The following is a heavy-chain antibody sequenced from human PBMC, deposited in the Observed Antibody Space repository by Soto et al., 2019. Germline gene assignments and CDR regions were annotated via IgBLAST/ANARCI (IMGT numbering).Heavy chain of an antibody. CDR2: INPSGST. D-gene: IGHD2-15*01. J-gene: IGHJ5*02. Sequence: QVQLQQWGAGLLKPSETLSLTCAVYGGSFSGYYWSWIRQPPGKGLAWMGEINPSGSTNYKPSRKSRVTISVDTSKNQFSLKLSSVTAADTAVYYCARGPGRCSGGSCYSGWFDPWGQGTRVTVSS. CDR1: GGSFSGYY. CDR3: ARGPGRCSGGSCYSGWFDP. V-gene: IGHV4-34*01.